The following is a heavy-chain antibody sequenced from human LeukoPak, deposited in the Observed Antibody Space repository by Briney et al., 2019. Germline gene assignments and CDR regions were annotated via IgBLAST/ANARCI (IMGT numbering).Heavy chain of an antibody. D-gene: IGHD3-10*01. Sequence: GASVKVSCKASGYTFTSYDINWVRQATGQGLEWMGWINPNSGGTNYAQKFQGRITMTRDTSISTAYMELSSLRSEDTAVYYCARDRRDYYGSGDWGQGTQVTVSS. V-gene: IGHV1-2*02. CDR2: INPNSGGT. CDR1: GYTFTSYD. J-gene: IGHJ4*02. CDR3: ARDRRDYYGSGD.